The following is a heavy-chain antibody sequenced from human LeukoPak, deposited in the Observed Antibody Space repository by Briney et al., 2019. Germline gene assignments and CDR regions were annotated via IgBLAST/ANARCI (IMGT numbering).Heavy chain of an antibody. J-gene: IGHJ4*02. CDR3: ARDAVETPGGYYFDY. CDR2: INPSGGST. D-gene: IGHD3-16*01. Sequence: ASVKVSCKASGYTFTSYYMHWVRQAPGQGLEWMGIINPSGGSTSYAQKFQGRVTMTRDMSTSTVYMELSSLRSEDTAMYYCARDAVETPGGYYFDYWGQGTLVTVSS. CDR1: GYTFTSYY. V-gene: IGHV1-46*01.